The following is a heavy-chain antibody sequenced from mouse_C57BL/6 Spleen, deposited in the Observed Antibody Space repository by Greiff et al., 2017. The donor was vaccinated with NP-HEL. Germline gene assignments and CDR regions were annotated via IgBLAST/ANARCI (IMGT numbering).Heavy chain of an antibody. Sequence: VHLVESGPELVKPGASVKISCKASGYSFTSYYIHWVKQRPGQGLEWIGWIYPGSGNTKYNEKFKGKATLTADTSSSTAYMQLSSLTSEDSAVYYCARVFGNYYGSSYEDAMDYWGQGTSVTVSS. D-gene: IGHD1-1*01. CDR3: ARVFGNYYGSSYEDAMDY. CDR1: GYSFTSYY. V-gene: IGHV1-66*01. J-gene: IGHJ4*01. CDR2: IYPGSGNT.